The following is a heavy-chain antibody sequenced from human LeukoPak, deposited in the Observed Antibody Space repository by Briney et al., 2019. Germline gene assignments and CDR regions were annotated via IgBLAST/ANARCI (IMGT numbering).Heavy chain of an antibody. CDR2: ISSSGSTI. Sequence: GGSLRLSCAASGFTFDDYGMSWVRQAPGKELEWVSYISSSGSTIYYADSVKGRFTISRDNAKNSLYLQMNSLRAEDTAVYYCARDRFGYSSGFDYWGQGTLVTVSS. J-gene: IGHJ4*02. D-gene: IGHD6-19*01. CDR1: GFTFDDYG. CDR3: ARDRFGYSSGFDY. V-gene: IGHV3-48*03.